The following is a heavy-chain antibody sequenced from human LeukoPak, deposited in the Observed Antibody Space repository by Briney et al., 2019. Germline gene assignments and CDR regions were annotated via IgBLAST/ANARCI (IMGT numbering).Heavy chain of an antibody. Sequence: SETLSLTCTVSGYSISSGYYWGWIRQPPGKGLEWIGSIYHSGSTYYNPSLKSRVTISVDTSKNQFSLKLSSVTAADTAVYYCARATVTIAVDYWGQGTLVTVSS. CDR2: IYHSGST. V-gene: IGHV4-38-2*02. D-gene: IGHD4-17*01. CDR1: GYSISSGYY. J-gene: IGHJ4*02. CDR3: ARATVTIAVDY.